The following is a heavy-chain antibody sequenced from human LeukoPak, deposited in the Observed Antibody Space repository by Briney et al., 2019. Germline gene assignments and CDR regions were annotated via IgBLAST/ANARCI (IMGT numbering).Heavy chain of an antibody. D-gene: IGHD2-2*01. J-gene: IGHJ4*02. CDR2: VDPEDGET. CDR1: GYTFTDYC. V-gene: IGHV1-69-2*01. CDR3: STCSCYESAHPDS. Sequence: ASVKVSCKASGYTFTDYCIHWVTQAPGKGLEWLGRVDPEDGETFYAQKFQGRVTITADTSTSTAYMEMSSLTSEDTALSYYSTCSCYESAHPDSWGQGTLVTVSS.